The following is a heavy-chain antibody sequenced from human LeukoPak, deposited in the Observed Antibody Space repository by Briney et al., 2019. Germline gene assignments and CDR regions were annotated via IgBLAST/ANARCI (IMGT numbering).Heavy chain of an antibody. CDR1: DGSMSGTDHF. Sequence: PSETLSLTCIVSDGSMSGTDHFWGWIRQPPWKGLEWIGSFYYTGTIFYSSSLESRGTISIDTSKNQFSLKIRSVTAADTAVYYCARQGVVPNKAGWYFDLWGRGALVTVSS. J-gene: IGHJ2*01. CDR2: FYYTGTI. D-gene: IGHD3-10*01. CDR3: ARQGVVPNKAGWYFDL. V-gene: IGHV4-39*01.